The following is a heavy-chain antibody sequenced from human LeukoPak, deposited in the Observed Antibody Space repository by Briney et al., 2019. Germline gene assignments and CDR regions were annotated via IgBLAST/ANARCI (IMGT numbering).Heavy chain of an antibody. CDR3: ARAGPLSYDVWSGYYARPFDY. V-gene: IGHV4-31*03. CDR2: IYYSGST. Sequence: SQTLSLTCTVSVGSISSGGYYWSWIRQHPGEGLEWIGYIYYSGSTYYNPSLKSRVTKSVVTSKNQYSLKLSSVSAADTAVYYCARAGPLSYDVWSGYYARPFDYWGQGTLVTVSS. J-gene: IGHJ4*02. D-gene: IGHD3-3*01. CDR1: VGSISSGGYY.